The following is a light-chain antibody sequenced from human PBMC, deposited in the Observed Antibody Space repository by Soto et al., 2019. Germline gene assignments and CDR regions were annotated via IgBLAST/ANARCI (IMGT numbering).Light chain of an antibody. CDR3: QQYCSSPIT. J-gene: IGKJ5*01. CDR2: DAY. Sequence: EIVLTQSPGTLSLSPGERDTLSCRASQSVSSSCLGWYQQKPGQAPRLLIYDAYSRVTGSPDRFSGSGSGTDSTLTISRLDPEDFAVYYCQQYCSSPITFGQGTRLEIK. CDR1: QSVSSSC. V-gene: IGKV3-20*01.